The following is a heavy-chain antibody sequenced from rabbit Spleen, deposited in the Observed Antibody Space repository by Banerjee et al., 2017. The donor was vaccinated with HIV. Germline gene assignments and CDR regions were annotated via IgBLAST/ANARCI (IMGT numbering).Heavy chain of an antibody. V-gene: IGHV1S40*01. CDR3: ARDAGTGDYIDVYFSL. Sequence: QSLEESGGDLVKPGASLTLTCIASGVSFSSSYYMCWVRQAPGKGLEWIGCIYAGSSGSTYYASWAKGRFTISRTWSTTVTLQMTSLTAADTATYFCARDAGTGDYIDVYFSLWGPGTLVTVS. CDR1: GVSFSSSYY. CDR2: IYAGSSGST. D-gene: IGHD8-1*01. J-gene: IGHJ4*01.